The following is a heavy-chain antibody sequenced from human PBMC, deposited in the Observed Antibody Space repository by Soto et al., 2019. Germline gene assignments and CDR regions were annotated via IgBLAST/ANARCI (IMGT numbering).Heavy chain of an antibody. CDR3: AKGIAAAHDYYGMDV. CDR1: GFTFSSYA. V-gene: IGHV3-23*01. J-gene: IGHJ6*02. D-gene: IGHD6-25*01. CDR2: ISGGSGSI. Sequence: GGSLRLSCAASGFTFSSYAMIWIRQAPGKGLEWVSDISGGSGSIYYADSVKGRFTISRDNSKNTLYLQMNSLRVDDTAVYYCAKGIAAAHDYYGMDVWGQGTTVTVSS.